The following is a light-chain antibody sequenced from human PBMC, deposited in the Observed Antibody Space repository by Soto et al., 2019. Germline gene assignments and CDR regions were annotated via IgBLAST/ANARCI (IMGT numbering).Light chain of an antibody. CDR3: CSYAGSLVL. CDR2: EGS. J-gene: IGLJ2*01. Sequence: QSALTQPASVSGSPGQSITISCTGTSSDVGSYNLVSWYQQHPGKAPKLMIYEGSKRPSGVSNRFSGSKSGNTASLTISGLQAEDEADYYCCSYAGSLVLFGGGTKVTVL. CDR1: SSDVGSYNL. V-gene: IGLV2-23*01.